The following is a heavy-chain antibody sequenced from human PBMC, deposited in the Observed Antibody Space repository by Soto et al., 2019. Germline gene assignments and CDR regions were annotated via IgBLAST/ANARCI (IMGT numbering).Heavy chain of an antibody. J-gene: IGHJ2*01. CDR3: AKEPVGPDWYFDL. CDR2: ISGSGISA. V-gene: IGHV3-23*01. Sequence: ETLSLTCTVSGGSISSYYWSWIRQPPGKGLEWVSGISGSGISAHYADSVKGRFTVSRDNSKNTLYLQMNSLRAEDTAVYNCAKEPVGPDWYFDLWGRRTPVTVSS. CDR1: GGSISSYY.